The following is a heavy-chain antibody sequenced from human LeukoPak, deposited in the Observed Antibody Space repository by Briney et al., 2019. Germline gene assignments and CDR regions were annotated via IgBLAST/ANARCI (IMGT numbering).Heavy chain of an antibody. CDR3: AIDYGSGSDDAFDI. CDR2: IYTSGST. V-gene: IGHV4-4*07. J-gene: IGHJ3*02. CDR1: GGSISSYY. Sequence: SETLSLTCTVSGGSISSYYWSWIRQPAGKGLEWIGRIYTSGSTNYNPSLKSRVTISVDTSKNQFSLKLSSVTAADTAVYYCAIDYGSGSDDAFDIWGQGTMVTVSS. D-gene: IGHD3-10*01.